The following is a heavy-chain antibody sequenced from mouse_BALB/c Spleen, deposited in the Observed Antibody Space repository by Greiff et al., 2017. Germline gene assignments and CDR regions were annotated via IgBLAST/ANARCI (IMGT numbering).Heavy chain of an antibody. Sequence: VQLQQSGAELAKPGASVKMSCKASGYTFTSYWMHWVKQRPGQGLEWIGYINPSTGYTEYNQKFKDKATLTADKSSSTAYMQLSSLTSEDSAVYYCAPSYDAMDYWGQGTSVTVSS. J-gene: IGHJ4*01. V-gene: IGHV1-7*01. CDR2: INPSTGYT. CDR1: GYTFTSYW. CDR3: APSYDAMDY. D-gene: IGHD2-10*01.